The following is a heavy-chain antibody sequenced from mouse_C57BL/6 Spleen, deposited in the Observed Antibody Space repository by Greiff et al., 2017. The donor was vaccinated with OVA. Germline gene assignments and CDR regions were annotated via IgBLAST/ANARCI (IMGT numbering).Heavy chain of an antibody. Sequence: EVQGVESGGGLVKPGGSLKLSCAASGFTFSSYAMSWVRQTPEKRLEWVATISDGGSYTYYPDNVKGRFTISRDNAKNNLYLQMSHLKSEDTAMYYCARDEGNDGSSYFDYWGQGTTLTVSS. CDR3: ARDEGNDGSSYFDY. D-gene: IGHD1-1*01. J-gene: IGHJ2*01. CDR1: GFTFSSYA. CDR2: ISDGGSYT. V-gene: IGHV5-4*01.